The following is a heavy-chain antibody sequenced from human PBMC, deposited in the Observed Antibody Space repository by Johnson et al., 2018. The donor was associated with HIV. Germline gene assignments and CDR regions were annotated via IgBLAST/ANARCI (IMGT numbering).Heavy chain of an antibody. Sequence: VQLVESGGGLIQPGGSLRLSCAASGFTVSSNYMSWVRQAPGKGLEWVSVIYSGGSTYYADHVKGRFTISRDNSTNTLYLQMGSLRAEDMAVYYCARDRALRGYYDSSGYTWADAFDIWGQGTMVTVSS. CDR3: ARDRALRGYYDSSGYTWADAFDI. D-gene: IGHD3-22*01. V-gene: IGHV3-66*03. J-gene: IGHJ3*02. CDR1: GFTVSSNY. CDR2: IYSGGST.